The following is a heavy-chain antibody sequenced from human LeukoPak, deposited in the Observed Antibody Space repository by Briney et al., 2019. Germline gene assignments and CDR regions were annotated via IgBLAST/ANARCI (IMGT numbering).Heavy chain of an antibody. CDR2: VDPEDGEI. Sequence: ASVKVSCKVSGYTFTDYYMHWVPQAPGKGLEWMGLVDPEDGEIIYAEKFQGRVTITADTSTDTAYMELSSLRSEDTAVYYCATDPDIVVVPAAIWYWGQGTLVTVSS. D-gene: IGHD2-2*01. CDR1: GYTFTDYY. V-gene: IGHV1-69-2*01. J-gene: IGHJ4*02. CDR3: ATDPDIVVVPAAIWY.